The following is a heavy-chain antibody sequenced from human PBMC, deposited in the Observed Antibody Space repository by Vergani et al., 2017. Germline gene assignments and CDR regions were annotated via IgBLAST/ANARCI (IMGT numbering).Heavy chain of an antibody. J-gene: IGHJ3*02. CDR1: GYTFTGYY. V-gene: IGHV1-2*02. CDR3: AREVPRYSSGPLAFDI. CDR2: INPNSGGT. D-gene: IGHD6-19*01. Sequence: QVQLVQSGAEVKKPGASVKVSCKASGYTFTGYYMHWVRQAPGQGLEWMGWINPNSGGTNYAQKFQGRVTMTRDTSISTAYMELSRLRAEDTAVYYCAREVPRYSSGPLAFDIWGQGTMVTVSS.